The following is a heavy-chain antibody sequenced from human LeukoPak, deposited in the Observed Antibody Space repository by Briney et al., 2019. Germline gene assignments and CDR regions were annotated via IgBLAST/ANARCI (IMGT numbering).Heavy chain of an antibody. CDR2: IYYDGST. CDR3: TRDQRNSWFYY. J-gene: IGHJ4*02. Sequence: SETLSLTCTVSGASVSSSSYYFSWIRQSPGKGPEWIGYIYYDGSTNYNPSLKSRVTISIDTSKNQFSLRLNSVTAADTAMYYCTRDQRNSWFYYWGLGTLVTVSS. D-gene: IGHD6-13*01. V-gene: IGHV4-61*01. CDR1: GASVSSSSYY.